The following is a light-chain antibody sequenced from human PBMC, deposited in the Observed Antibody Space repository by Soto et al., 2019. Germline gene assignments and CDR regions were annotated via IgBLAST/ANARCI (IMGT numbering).Light chain of an antibody. CDR1: QSVSSSY. V-gene: IGKV3-20*01. J-gene: IGKJ1*01. CDR3: QQYGSSPRT. Sequence: EIELTQSPGTLSLSPLEGSALXSGASQSVSSSYLAWYQQKPGQAPRLLIYGASSRATGIPDRFSGSGSGTDFTLTISRLEPEDFAVYYCQQYGSSPRTFGQGTKVDNK. CDR2: GAS.